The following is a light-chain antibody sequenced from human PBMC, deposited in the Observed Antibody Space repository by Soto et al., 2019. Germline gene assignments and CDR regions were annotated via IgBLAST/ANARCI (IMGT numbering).Light chain of an antibody. CDR2: EGS. CDR3: CSYAGSPTFYV. V-gene: IGLV2-23*01. J-gene: IGLJ1*01. Sequence: QSALTQPASVSGSPGQSITISCTGTSSDVGSYNLVSWYQQHPGKAPKLMIYEGSKRPSGVSNRFSGSKSGNTAYLTISGLQAEDEADYYCCSYAGSPTFYVFGSGTKVPVL. CDR1: SSDVGSYNL.